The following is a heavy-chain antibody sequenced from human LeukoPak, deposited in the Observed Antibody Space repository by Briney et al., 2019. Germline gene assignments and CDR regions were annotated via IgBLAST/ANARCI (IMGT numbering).Heavy chain of an antibody. CDR3: ARDRFSGSYPLDY. D-gene: IGHD1-26*01. CDR2: ISSSGSTI. CDR1: GFTFSSYS. V-gene: IGHV3-48*04. Sequence: GSLRLSCAASGFTFSSYSMNWIRQAPGKGLEWVSYISSSGSTIFYADSVKGRFTISRDNAKNSLYLQMNSLRAEDTAVYFCARDRFSGSYPLDYWGQGTLVTVSS. J-gene: IGHJ4*02.